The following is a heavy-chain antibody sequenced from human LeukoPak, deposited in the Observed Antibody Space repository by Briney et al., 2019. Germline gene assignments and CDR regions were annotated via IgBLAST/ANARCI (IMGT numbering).Heavy chain of an antibody. J-gene: IGHJ5*02. Sequence: SETLSLTCTVSGGSVSSGSYYWSWIRQPPGKGLEWIGYIYYSGSTNYNPSLKSRVTISVDTSKNQFSLKLSSVTAADTAVYYCARGDDILTGYTQLDPWGQGTLVTVSS. D-gene: IGHD3-9*01. V-gene: IGHV4-61*01. CDR2: IYYSGST. CDR3: ARGDDILTGYTQLDP. CDR1: GGSVSSGSYY.